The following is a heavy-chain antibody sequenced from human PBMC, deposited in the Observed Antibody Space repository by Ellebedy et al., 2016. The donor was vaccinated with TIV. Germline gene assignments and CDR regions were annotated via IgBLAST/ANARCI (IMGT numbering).Heavy chain of an antibody. CDR3: ARDGEWELPSDSFDI. CDR1: GFTFSSYW. J-gene: IGHJ3*02. V-gene: IGHV3-7*01. Sequence: PGGSLRLSCAASGFTFSSYWMTWVRQAPGKGLEWVANIKQDESKKYYGDSVKGRFTISRDNAKNSLYLQMNGLRAEDTALYYCARDGEWELPSDSFDIWGQGTMVTVSS. D-gene: IGHD1-26*01. CDR2: IKQDESKK.